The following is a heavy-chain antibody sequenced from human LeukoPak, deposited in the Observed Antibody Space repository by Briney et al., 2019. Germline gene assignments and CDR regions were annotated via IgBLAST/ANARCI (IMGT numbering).Heavy chain of an antibody. V-gene: IGHV3-48*01. Sequence: GGSLRLSCAASGFTFRSYSMNWVRQAPGKGLEWVSYISSSSSTIYYADSVKGRFTISRDNAKNSLYLQMNSLRAEDTAVYYCARDLRGRIPGYCSSTSCYHSTGDYWGQGTLVTVSS. CDR1: GFTFRSYS. CDR3: ARDLRGRIPGYCSSTSCYHSTGDY. J-gene: IGHJ4*02. D-gene: IGHD2-2*01. CDR2: ISSSSSTI.